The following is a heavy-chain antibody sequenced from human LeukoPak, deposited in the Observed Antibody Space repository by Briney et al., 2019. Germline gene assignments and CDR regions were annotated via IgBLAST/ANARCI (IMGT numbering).Heavy chain of an antibody. CDR2: IYYSGST. J-gene: IGHJ4*02. D-gene: IGHD6-19*01. CDR1: GYSISSGIYY. V-gene: IGHV4-61*01. CDR3: ARGPPPYSSGWYYFDY. Sequence: PSETLSLTCAVSGYSISSGIYYWSWIRQPPGKGLEWIGYIYYSGSTNYNPSLKSRVTISVDTSKNQFSLKLSSVTAADTAVYYCARGPPPYSSGWYYFDYWGQGTLVTVSS.